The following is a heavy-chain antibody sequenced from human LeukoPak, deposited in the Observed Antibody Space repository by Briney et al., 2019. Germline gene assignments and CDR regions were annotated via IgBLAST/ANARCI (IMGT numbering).Heavy chain of an antibody. J-gene: IGHJ4*02. Sequence: GGSLRLSCAASGFTFSSYEMNWVRQAPGKGLEWVSYISSSGSTIYYADSVKGRFTISRDNAKNSLYLQMNSLRAEDTAVYYWARVPRYCSGGSCLWGYDYWGQGNLVTVSS. D-gene: IGHD2-15*01. CDR1: GFTFSSYE. CDR3: ARVPRYCSGGSCLWGYDY. V-gene: IGHV3-48*03. CDR2: ISSSGSTI.